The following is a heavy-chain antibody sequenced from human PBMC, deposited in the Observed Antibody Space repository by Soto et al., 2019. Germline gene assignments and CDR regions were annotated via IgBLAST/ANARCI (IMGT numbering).Heavy chain of an antibody. D-gene: IGHD3-10*01. CDR2: ISSSSSTI. Sequence: QPGGSLRLSCAASGFTFSSYSMNWVRQAPGKGLEWVSYISSSSSTIYYADSVKGRFTISRDNAKNSLYLQMNSLRDEDTAVYYCARGFSPGPQHYFDYSGQGNMVTVSS. CDR1: GFTFSSYS. J-gene: IGHJ4*02. CDR3: ARGFSPGPQHYFDY. V-gene: IGHV3-48*02.